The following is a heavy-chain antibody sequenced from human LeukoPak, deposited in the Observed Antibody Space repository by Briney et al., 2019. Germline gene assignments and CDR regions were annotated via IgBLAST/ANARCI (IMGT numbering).Heavy chain of an antibody. CDR3: ERGRGSSWSSYYFDY. J-gene: IGHJ4*02. CDR2: INHSGST. D-gene: IGHD6-13*01. CDR1: GGSFSGYY. V-gene: IGHV4-34*01. Sequence: SETLSLTCAVYGGSFSGYYWSWIRQPPGKGLEWIGEINHSGSTNYNPSLKSRVTISVDTSKNQFSLKLSSVTAADTAVYYCERGRGSSWSSYYFDYWGQGTLVTVSA.